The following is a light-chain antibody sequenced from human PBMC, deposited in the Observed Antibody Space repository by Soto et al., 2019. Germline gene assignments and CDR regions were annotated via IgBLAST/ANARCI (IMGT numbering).Light chain of an antibody. Sequence: DIQMTQSPSSLSASVGDRVTITCRASQGISNYLAWFQQRPGKAPKSLIYTASRLEGWDPSKFMGSRSGKDFTLTISSLQAEESATYYCQQYKSYPISFGRGTRREIK. V-gene: IGKV1-16*02. CDR1: QGISNY. CDR2: TAS. CDR3: QQYKSYPIS. J-gene: IGKJ5*01.